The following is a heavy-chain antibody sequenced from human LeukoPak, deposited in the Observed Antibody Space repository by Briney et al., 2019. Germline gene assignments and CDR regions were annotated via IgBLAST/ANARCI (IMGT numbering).Heavy chain of an antibody. CDR3: ARVESIAVALDI. J-gene: IGHJ3*02. V-gene: IGHV4-59*01. CDR1: GGSISSYY. Sequence: TSETLSLTCTVSGGSISSYYWSWIRQPPGKGLEWIGYIYYSGSTNYNPSLKSRVTISVDTSKDQFSLKLSSVTAADTAVYYCARVESIAVALDIWGQGTMVTVSS. CDR2: IYYSGST. D-gene: IGHD6-19*01.